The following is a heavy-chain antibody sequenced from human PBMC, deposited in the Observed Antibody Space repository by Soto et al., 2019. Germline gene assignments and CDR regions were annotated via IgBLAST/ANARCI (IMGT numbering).Heavy chain of an antibody. Sequence: QVQLVESGGGLVKPGGSLRLSCAASGFTFSDYYMSWIRQAPGKGLEWVSYISSSSSYTNYADSVKGRFTISRDNAKNSLYLQMNSLRAEETAVYYCAGWKGRSSGRGYWGQGTLVTVSS. D-gene: IGHD6-19*01. V-gene: IGHV3-11*06. CDR3: AGWKGRSSGRGY. J-gene: IGHJ4*02. CDR2: ISSSSSYT. CDR1: GFTFSDYY.